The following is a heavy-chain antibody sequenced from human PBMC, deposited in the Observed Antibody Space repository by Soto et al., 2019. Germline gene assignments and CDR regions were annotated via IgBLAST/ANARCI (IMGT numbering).Heavy chain of an antibody. CDR2: IKQDGSEK. Sequence: PGGYLRLSCSASVFIFSDYWMSWVRQAPGKGLEWVANIKQDGSEKYYVDSVKGRFTTSRDNAKTSVYLQMSSLKVEDTAVYLCARVAYSNGWIFDDWGLGDLVTDS. CDR1: VFIFSDYW. D-gene: IGHD6-19*01. V-gene: IGHV3-7*01. CDR3: ARVAYSNGWIFDD. J-gene: IGHJ4*01.